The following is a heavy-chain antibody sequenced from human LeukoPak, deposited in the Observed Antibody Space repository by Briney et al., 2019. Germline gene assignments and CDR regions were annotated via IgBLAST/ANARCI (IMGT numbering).Heavy chain of an antibody. V-gene: IGHV3-7*01. CDR1: GFTVSSSY. CDR3: ARDPTYYDFWSGYSPYFDY. D-gene: IGHD3-3*01. Sequence: PGGSLRLSCAASGFTVSSSYMSWVRQAPGKGLEWVANIKQDGSEKYYVDSVKGRFTISRDNAKNSLYLQMNSLRAEDTAVYYCARDPTYYDFWSGYSPYFDYWGQGTLVTVSS. J-gene: IGHJ4*02. CDR2: IKQDGSEK.